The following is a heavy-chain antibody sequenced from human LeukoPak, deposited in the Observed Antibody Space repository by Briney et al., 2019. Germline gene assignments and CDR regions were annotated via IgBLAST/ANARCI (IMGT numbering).Heavy chain of an antibody. CDR2: IYYSGST. Sequence: SETLSLTCTVSGGSISSSSYYWGWIRQPPGKGLEWIGSIYYSGSTYYNPSLKSRVTISVDTSKNQFSLKLSSVTAADTAVYYCAGEGNYALEHWGQGTLVTVST. J-gene: IGHJ1*01. D-gene: IGHD1-7*01. V-gene: IGHV4-39*01. CDR1: GGSISSSSYY. CDR3: AGEGNYALEH.